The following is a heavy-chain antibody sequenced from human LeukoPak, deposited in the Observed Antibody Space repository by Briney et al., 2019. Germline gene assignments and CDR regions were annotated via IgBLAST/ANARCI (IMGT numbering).Heavy chain of an antibody. Sequence: SETLSLTCAVYGGSFSGYYWSWIRQHPGKGLEWIGYIYYSGSTYYNPSLKSRVTISVDTSKNQFSLKLSSVTAADTAVYYCAGSLLWFGELDYWGQGTLVTVSS. CDR2: IYYSGST. V-gene: IGHV4-31*11. CDR1: GGSFSGYY. CDR3: AGSLLWFGELDY. D-gene: IGHD3-10*01. J-gene: IGHJ4*02.